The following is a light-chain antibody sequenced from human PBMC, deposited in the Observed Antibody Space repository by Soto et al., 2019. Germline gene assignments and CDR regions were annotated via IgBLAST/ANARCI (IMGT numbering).Light chain of an antibody. CDR1: SSNIGTGYD. V-gene: IGLV1-40*01. CDR2: ANN. J-gene: IGLJ1*01. CDR3: QSYDSSLTGRYV. Sequence: QSALTQPPSVSGAPGQRVTISCTGGSSNIGTGYDVHWYQQLPGTAPKLLIYANNNRPSGVPDRSSGSKSGTSASLAITGLQAEDEADYYCQSYDSSLTGRYVFGTGTKVTVL.